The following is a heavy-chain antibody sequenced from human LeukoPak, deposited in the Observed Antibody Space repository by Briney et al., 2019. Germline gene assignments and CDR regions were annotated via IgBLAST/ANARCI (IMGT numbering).Heavy chain of an antibody. V-gene: IGHV4-39*01. CDR2: IYYSGTI. CDR3: ARKPVYSHGFVYFDS. CDR1: GASIGSSNNY. Sequence: SETLSLTCSVSGASIGSSNNYWAWIRQPPGKGLEWIGTIYYSGTIYYNPSLRSRVTISIDTSRNQFSLKLNSVTAADTAVYYCARKPVYSHGFVYFDSWGQGSLVTVSS. D-gene: IGHD5-18*01. J-gene: IGHJ4*02.